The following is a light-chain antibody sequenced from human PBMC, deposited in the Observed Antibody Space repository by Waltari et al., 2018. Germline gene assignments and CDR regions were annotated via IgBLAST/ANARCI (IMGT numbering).Light chain of an antibody. V-gene: IGLV2-14*03. CDR3: NSHSTTTPVV. J-gene: IGLJ2*01. Sequence: QSALTQPASVSGSPGQSITISCTGTSTDVGSYNYVSRYQQYPGKAPQLIIYDVTQRPSGISTRFSGSKSGNTASLTISGLQAEDEADYFCNSHSTTTPVVFGGGTKVTVL. CDR2: DVT. CDR1: STDVGSYNY.